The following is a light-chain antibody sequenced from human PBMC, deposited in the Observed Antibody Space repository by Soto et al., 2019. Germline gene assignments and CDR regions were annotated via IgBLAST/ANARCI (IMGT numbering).Light chain of an antibody. Sequence: DIQMTQAPSTLSASVGDRVTITCRASQSISSWLAWYQQKPGKAPKLLIYDASSLESGVPSRFSGSGSGTEFTLTISSRQTDDFATYYCQQYNSYSPYTFGQGTKLELK. J-gene: IGKJ2*01. CDR2: DAS. CDR1: QSISSW. V-gene: IGKV1-5*01. CDR3: QQYNSYSPYT.